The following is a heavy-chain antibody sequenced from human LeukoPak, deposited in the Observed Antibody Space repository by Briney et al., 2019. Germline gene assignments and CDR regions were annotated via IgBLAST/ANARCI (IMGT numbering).Heavy chain of an antibody. Sequence: GASVKVSCKASGYTFTSYYMHWVRQPPGQGLEWMRIINPSGGSTSYAQKFQGRVTMTRDTSTSTVYMELSSLRSEDTAVYCCARDRIVVVPAAIPLRAFDIWGQGTMVTVSS. CDR3: ARDRIVVVPAAIPLRAFDI. CDR1: GYTFTSYY. V-gene: IGHV1-46*01. J-gene: IGHJ3*02. D-gene: IGHD2-2*02. CDR2: INPSGGST.